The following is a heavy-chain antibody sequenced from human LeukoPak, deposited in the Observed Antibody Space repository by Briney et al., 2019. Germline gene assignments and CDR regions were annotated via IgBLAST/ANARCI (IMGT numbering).Heavy chain of an antibody. D-gene: IGHD6-19*01. CDR2: IYHSGST. CDR3: ARATPGYSSGWYEGPEAFDI. CDR1: GYSISSGYY. Sequence: SETLSLTCTVSGYSISSGYYWGWIRQPPGKGLEWSGSIYHSGSTYHNPSLKSRVTISVDTSKNQFSLKLSSVTAADTAVYYCARATPGYSSGWYEGPEAFDIWGQGTMVTVSS. J-gene: IGHJ3*02. V-gene: IGHV4-38-2*02.